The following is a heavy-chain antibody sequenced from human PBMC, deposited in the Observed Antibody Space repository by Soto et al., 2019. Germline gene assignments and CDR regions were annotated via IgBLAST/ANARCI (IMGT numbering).Heavy chain of an antibody. J-gene: IGHJ4*02. V-gene: IGHV4-59*01. CDR2: IYYSGST. CDR3: AGVYPSPTTALDY. CDR1: GGTISRYY. D-gene: IGHD1-1*01. Sequence: TLSLTWTVSGGTISRYYWRRIMQHPGQGLEWIGYIYYSGSTNYNPSLKSRVTISVDTSKNQFSLKLISVTAADTAVYYCAGVYPSPTTALDYWGQGTLVTVSS.